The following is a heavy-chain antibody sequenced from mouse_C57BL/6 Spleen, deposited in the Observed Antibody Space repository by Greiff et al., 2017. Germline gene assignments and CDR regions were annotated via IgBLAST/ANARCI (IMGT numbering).Heavy chain of an antibody. D-gene: IGHD3-2*02. Sequence: EVKLVESGGDLVKPGGSLKLSCAASGFTFSSYGMSWVRQTPDKRLEWVATISSGGSYTYYPDSVKGRFTISRDNAKNTLYLQMSSLKSEDTAMYYCARQDSSGYGYWGQGPTLTVSS. V-gene: IGHV5-6*02. J-gene: IGHJ2*01. CDR3: ARQDSSGYGY. CDR1: GFTFSSYG. CDR2: ISSGGSYT.